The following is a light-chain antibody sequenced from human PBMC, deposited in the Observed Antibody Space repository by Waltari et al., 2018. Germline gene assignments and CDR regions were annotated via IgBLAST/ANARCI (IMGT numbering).Light chain of an antibody. CDR3: QQYGSSPPLT. V-gene: IGKV3-20*01. Sequence: IVLTQSPGTLSFSPGERATLSCRASQSVSSSYLAWYQQKPGQAPRLLIYGSSSRATGSPDRFSGSWSGTDFTLTISRLEPEDSAVYYCQQYGSSPPLTFGGGSKVEIK. J-gene: IGKJ4*01. CDR1: QSVSSSY. CDR2: GSS.